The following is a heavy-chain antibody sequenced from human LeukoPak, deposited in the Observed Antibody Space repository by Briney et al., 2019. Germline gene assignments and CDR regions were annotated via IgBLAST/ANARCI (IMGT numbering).Heavy chain of an antibody. CDR2: INHSGNT. D-gene: IGHD6-13*01. Sequence: SETLSLTCAVYGGSFSGYYWSWVRQPPGKGLEWIGEINHSGNTNYNPSPKSRGTISIATSKKQFSLRLRSVTAADTAMYYCAGQIYSSQPFDCWGQGTLVTVSS. V-gene: IGHV4-34*01. CDR3: AGQIYSSQPFDC. J-gene: IGHJ4*02. CDR1: GGSFSGYY.